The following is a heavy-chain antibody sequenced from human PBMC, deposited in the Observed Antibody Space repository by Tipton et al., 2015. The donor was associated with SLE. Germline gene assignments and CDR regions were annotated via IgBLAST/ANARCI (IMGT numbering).Heavy chain of an antibody. V-gene: IGHV3-23*03. CDR2: IYGAART. CDR3: AKGGPGGYYFDS. Sequence: SLRLSCAASGFTLSSYAMTWVRQAPGKGLEWVSEIYGAARTHYVASAMGRFIISRDDSKNTVYLQMNSLRAEDTAVYYCAKGGPGGYYFDSWGQGILVTVSS. J-gene: IGHJ4*02. CDR1: GFTLSSYA. D-gene: IGHD3-16*01.